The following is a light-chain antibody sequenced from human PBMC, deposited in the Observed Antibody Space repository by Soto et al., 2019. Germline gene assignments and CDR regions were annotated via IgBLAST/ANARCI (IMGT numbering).Light chain of an antibody. Sequence: EIVMTQSPATLSVSPGERATLSCRASQSVSSNLALYQQKPGQAPRLLIYGASTRATGIPARFSGSGSGTDFTLTISSLQSEDVAVYYCQQYNNWPLTFGGGTKVEIK. CDR3: QQYNNWPLT. CDR2: GAS. J-gene: IGKJ4*01. CDR1: QSVSSN. V-gene: IGKV3D-15*01.